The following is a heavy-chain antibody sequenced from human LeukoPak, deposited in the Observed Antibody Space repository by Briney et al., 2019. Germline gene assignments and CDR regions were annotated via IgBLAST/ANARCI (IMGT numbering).Heavy chain of an antibody. CDR3: ARHATYYDILTGYYIGWFDP. V-gene: IGHV4-39*01. J-gene: IGHJ5*02. Sequence: PSETLSLTCTVSGGSISSSSYYWGWIRQPPGKGLEWIGSIYYSGSTYYNPSLKSRGTISVDTSKNQFSLKLSSVTAADTAVYYCARHATYYDILTGYYIGWFDPWGQGTLVTVSS. D-gene: IGHD3-9*01. CDR1: GGSISSSSYY. CDR2: IYYSGST.